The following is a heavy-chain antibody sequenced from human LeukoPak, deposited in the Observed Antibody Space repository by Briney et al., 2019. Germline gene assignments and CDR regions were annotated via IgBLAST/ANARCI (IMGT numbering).Heavy chain of an antibody. D-gene: IGHD6-19*01. Sequence: TGGSLRLSCAASGFTFSSYAMQWVRQAPGKGLEWVAVISYDGSNKYYADSVKGRFTISRDNSKNTLYLQMNSLRAEDTAVYYCARDPPESGVAVAGGYYFDYWGQGTLVTVSS. V-gene: IGHV3-30-3*01. J-gene: IGHJ4*02. CDR2: ISYDGSNK. CDR1: GFTFSSYA. CDR3: ARDPPESGVAVAGGYYFDY.